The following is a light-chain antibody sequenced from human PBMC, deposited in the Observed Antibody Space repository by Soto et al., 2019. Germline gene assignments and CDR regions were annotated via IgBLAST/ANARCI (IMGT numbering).Light chain of an antibody. CDR1: QSISSW. Sequence: DIQMTQSPSTLSASVGDRVTITCRASQSISSWLAWYQQKPGKAPKLLICDASSLESGVPSRFSGSGSGTEFTLTISSLQPDDFATYYCQQYNSYSPTLTFGGGTKVEIK. CDR3: QQYNSYSPTLT. V-gene: IGKV1-5*01. CDR2: DAS. J-gene: IGKJ4*01.